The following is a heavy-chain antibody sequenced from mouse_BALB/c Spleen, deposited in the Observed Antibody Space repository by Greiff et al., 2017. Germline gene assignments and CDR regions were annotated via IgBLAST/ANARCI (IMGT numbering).Heavy chain of an antibody. V-gene: IGHV14-1*02. D-gene: IGHD1-1*01. CDR2: IDPENGNT. CDR3: AVGPSWFAY. J-gene: IGHJ3*01. Sequence: EVQLQQSGAELVRPGALVKLSCKASGFNIKDYYMHWVKQRPEQGLEWIGWIDPENGNTIYDPKFQGKASITADKSSSTAYMQLSSLTSEDSAVYYCAVGPSWFAYWGQGTLVTVSA. CDR1: GFNIKDYY.